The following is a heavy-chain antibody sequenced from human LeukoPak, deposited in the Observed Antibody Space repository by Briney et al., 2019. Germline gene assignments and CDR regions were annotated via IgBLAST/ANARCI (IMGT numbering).Heavy chain of an antibody. CDR3: ARAGGTTVTTSYYYYYYMDI. CDR1: GGTFSGYA. V-gene: IGHV1-69*05. J-gene: IGHJ6*03. CDR2: IIPIFGTA. Sequence: ASVKVSCQASGGTFSGYAISWVGPAPRQGVEWMGGIIPIFGTANYAQKFQGRVTITTDESTSTAYMELSSLRSEDTAVYYCARAGGTTVTTSYYYYYYMDIWGKGTTVTVSS. D-gene: IGHD4-11*01.